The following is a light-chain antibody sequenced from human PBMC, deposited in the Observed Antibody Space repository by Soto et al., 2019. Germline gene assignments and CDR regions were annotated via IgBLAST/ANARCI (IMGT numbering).Light chain of an antibody. CDR1: QDISDY. V-gene: IGKV1-33*01. Sequence: DIQMTQSPSSLSASEGDRVTITCQATQDISDYLNWYQQKPGKAPKLLIYDASNLETGVPSRFSGSGSGTDFTFTITSLQPEDIATYYCQHYDSVPYTFGQGTKLEIK. CDR3: QHYDSVPYT. CDR2: DAS. J-gene: IGKJ2*01.